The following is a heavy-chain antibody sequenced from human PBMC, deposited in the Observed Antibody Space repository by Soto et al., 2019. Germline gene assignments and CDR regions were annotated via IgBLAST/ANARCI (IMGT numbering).Heavy chain of an antibody. CDR1: GFGFSNYA. J-gene: IGHJ5*02. CDR3: AKGDRWFDP. Sequence: EVQLLESGGGLVQPGGSLRLSCAASGFGFSNYAISWVRQGPGKGLEWVSSISGSGGGGNTSYTDSARGRFTISRDKSKNTLYLQMNSLRAEDTAVYYCAKGDRWFDPWGQGTLVTVSS. CDR2: ISGSGGGGNT. V-gene: IGHV3-23*01.